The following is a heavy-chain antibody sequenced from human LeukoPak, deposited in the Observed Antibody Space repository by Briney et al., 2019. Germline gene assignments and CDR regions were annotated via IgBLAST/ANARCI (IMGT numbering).Heavy chain of an antibody. Sequence: PSETLSLTCTVSGGSISSYYWSWIRQPPGKGLEWIGYIYYSGSTNYNPSLKSRVTISVDTSKNQFSLKLSSVTAADTAVYYCARGWGQGWFDPWGQGTLVTVSS. CDR2: IYYSGST. V-gene: IGHV4-59*01. CDR1: GGSISSYY. J-gene: IGHJ5*02. CDR3: ARGWGQGWFDP. D-gene: IGHD6-19*01.